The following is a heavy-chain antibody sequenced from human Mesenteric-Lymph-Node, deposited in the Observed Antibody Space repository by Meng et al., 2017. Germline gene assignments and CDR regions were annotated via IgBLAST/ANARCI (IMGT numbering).Heavy chain of an antibody. D-gene: IGHD1-26*01. CDR3: ARDNGATDYYYGMDV. V-gene: IGHV3-21*01. CDR2: ISSSGSYI. CDR1: GFTFSSYT. J-gene: IGHJ6*02. Sequence: GESLKISCAASGFTFSSYTMNWVRQAPGKGLEWVSSISSSGSYIYYADSVKGRFTISRDNAKNSLYLQMNSLRAEDTAVYYCARDNGATDYYYGMDVWGQGTTVTVSS.